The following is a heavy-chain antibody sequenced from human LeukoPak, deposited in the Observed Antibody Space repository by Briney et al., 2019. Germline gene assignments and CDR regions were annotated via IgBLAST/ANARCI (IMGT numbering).Heavy chain of an antibody. CDR1: GFTFSNAW. CDR2: IKQDGNEK. V-gene: IGHV3-7*03. J-gene: IGHJ3*02. CDR3: ARAYFDI. Sequence: GGSLRLSCTASGFTFSNAWMNWVRQAPGKGLEWVANIKQDGNEKYCVDSVKGRFTISRDNAKNSLYLQMNSLRAEDTAVYYCARAYFDIWGQGTMVTVSS.